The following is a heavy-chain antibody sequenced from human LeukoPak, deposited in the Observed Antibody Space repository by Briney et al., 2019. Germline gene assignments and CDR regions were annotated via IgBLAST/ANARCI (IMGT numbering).Heavy chain of an antibody. D-gene: IGHD6-6*01. Sequence: GSLRLSCTASGFSFSGHWVHWARQLPGKGLVWVSRISPTGSTTSYADSVKGRFTVSRDNAKNTLYLQVNNLRAEDTAVYYCARGPNSNWSGLDFWGQGTLLTVSS. V-gene: IGHV3-74*01. J-gene: IGHJ4*02. CDR3: ARGPNSNWSGLDF. CDR2: ISPTGSTT. CDR1: GFSFSGHW.